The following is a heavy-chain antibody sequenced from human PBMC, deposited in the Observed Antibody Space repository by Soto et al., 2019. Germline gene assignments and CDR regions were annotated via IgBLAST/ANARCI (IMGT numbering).Heavy chain of an antibody. V-gene: IGHV3-30-3*01. J-gene: IGHJ4*02. D-gene: IGHD3-16*01. CDR2: TSSDGGTK. CDR3: ARGVVLTKWYFDN. Sequence: QVQLMESGGGVVQPGGSVRLSYETSGFTFTGYSMHWFRQAPGKGLEWVAVTSSDGGTKFYADSVKGRFTVSRDNSRKTLFLEMNSLRPEDTGIYYCARGVVLTKWYFDNWGQGILVTVSS. CDR1: GFTFTGYS.